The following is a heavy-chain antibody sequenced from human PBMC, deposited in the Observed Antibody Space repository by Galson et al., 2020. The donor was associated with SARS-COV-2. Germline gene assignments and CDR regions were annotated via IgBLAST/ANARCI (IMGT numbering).Heavy chain of an antibody. J-gene: IGHJ6*02. Sequence: GESLQISCGASGFTFRTYALAWVRQAPGKGLEWVSSISGSGGSTYYADSVKGRFTVSRDNSKDTLYLQMRSLRAEDTAVYYCAKCYIAVVVPGSPSAYMDGMDVWGQGTTVTVSS. CDR1: GFTFRTYA. CDR3: AKCYIAVVVPGSPSAYMDGMDV. D-gene: IGHD2-15*01. V-gene: IGHV3-23*01. CDR2: ISGSGGST.